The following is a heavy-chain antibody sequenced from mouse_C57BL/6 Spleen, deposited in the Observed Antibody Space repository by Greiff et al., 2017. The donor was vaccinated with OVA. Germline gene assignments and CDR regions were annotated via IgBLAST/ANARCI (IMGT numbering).Heavy chain of an antibody. CDR3: AKAESYWYFDV. CDR1: GYTFTDYY. J-gene: IGHJ1*03. V-gene: IGHV1-76*01. CDR2: IYPGSGNT. Sequence: VQGVESGAELVRPGASVKLSCKASGYTFTDYYINWVKQRPGQGLEWIARIYPGSGNTYYNEKFKGKATLTAEKSSSTAYMQLSSLTSEDSAVYFCAKAESYWYFDVWGTGTTVTVSS.